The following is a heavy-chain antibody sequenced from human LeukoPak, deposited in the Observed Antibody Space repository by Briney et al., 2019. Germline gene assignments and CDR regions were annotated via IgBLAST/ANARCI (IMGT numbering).Heavy chain of an antibody. Sequence: ASVKVSCKASGYTFTGYYMHWVRQAPGQGLEWMGWINPNRGGTNYAQKFQGWVTMTRDTSISTAYMELSRLRSDDTAVYYCARSYYYDSSGYFDYWGQGTLVTVSS. CDR3: ARSYYYDSSGYFDY. J-gene: IGHJ4*02. CDR1: GYTFTGYY. CDR2: INPNRGGT. D-gene: IGHD3-22*01. V-gene: IGHV1-2*04.